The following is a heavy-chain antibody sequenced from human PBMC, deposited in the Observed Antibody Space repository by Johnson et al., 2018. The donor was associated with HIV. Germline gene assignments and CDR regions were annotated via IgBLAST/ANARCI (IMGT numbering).Heavy chain of an antibody. CDR1: GFTFSSYA. CDR3: ASIDAFDI. J-gene: IGHJ3*02. Sequence: QMLLVESGGGVVQPGGYLRLSCAASGFTFSSYAMHWVRQAPGKGLEWVAVISYDGSNKYYADSVKGRFTISRDNSKNTLYLQMNSLRAEDTAVYYCASIDAFDIWGQGTMVTVSS. V-gene: IGHV3-30*04. CDR2: ISYDGSNK.